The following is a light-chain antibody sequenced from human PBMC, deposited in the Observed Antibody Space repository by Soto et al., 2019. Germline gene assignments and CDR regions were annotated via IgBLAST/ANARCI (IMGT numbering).Light chain of an antibody. CDR2: GAS. CDR3: QQYNNWLIT. Sequence: EIVMTQSPATLSVSPGERATLSCRASQSVSSNLAWYQHSPGQAPRLLIYGASNRATDIPARFSGSGSGTDFTLTISGLEPEDFAVYYCQQYNNWLITFGQGTRLENK. J-gene: IGKJ5*01. V-gene: IGKV3D-15*01. CDR1: QSVSSN.